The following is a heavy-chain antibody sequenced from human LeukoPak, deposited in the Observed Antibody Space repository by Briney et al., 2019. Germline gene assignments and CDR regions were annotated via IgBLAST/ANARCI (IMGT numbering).Heavy chain of an antibody. CDR3: ARGPPISGNFWRGKNHPPDY. J-gene: IGHJ4*02. CDR1: GFTFSSYS. Sequence: GGSLRLSCAASGFTFSSYSMNWVRQAPGKGLEWVSSISSSSSYIYYVDSVKGRFTTSRDNAKNSLYLQMNSLRAEDTAVYYCARGPPISGNFWRGKNHPPDYWGQGTLVTVSS. V-gene: IGHV3-21*01. CDR2: ISSSSSYI. D-gene: IGHD3-3*01.